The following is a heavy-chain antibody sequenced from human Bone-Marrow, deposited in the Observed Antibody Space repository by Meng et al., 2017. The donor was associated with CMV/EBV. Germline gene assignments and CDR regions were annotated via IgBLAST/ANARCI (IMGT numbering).Heavy chain of an antibody. D-gene: IGHD2-2*01. J-gene: IGHJ6*02. CDR2: INPNSGGT. CDR3: ARALIVVVPAAISKTPRTTPTAGYYYYYGMDV. CDR1: GYTFTGYY. V-gene: IGHV1-2*02. Sequence: ASVKVSCKASGYTFTGYYMHWVRQAPGQGLEWMGWINPNSGGTNYAQKFQGRVTMTTDTSTSTAYMELRSLRSDDTAVYYCARALIVVVPAAISKTPRTTPTAGYYYYYGMDVWGQGTTVTVSS.